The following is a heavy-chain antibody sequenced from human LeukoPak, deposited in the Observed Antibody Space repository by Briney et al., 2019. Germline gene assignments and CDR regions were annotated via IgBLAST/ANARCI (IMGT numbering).Heavy chain of an antibody. J-gene: IGHJ6*02. CDR1: GYTFTSYY. D-gene: IGHD5-24*01. CDR3: ARSATIAVFRYGMDV. Sequence: ASVKVSCKASGYTFTSYYMHWVRQAPGQGLEWMGIINPSGGSTSYAQKFQGRVTMTRDTSTSTVYMELSSLRSEDTAVYYCARSATIAVFRYGMDVWGQGTTVTVSS. CDR2: INPSGGST. V-gene: IGHV1-46*01.